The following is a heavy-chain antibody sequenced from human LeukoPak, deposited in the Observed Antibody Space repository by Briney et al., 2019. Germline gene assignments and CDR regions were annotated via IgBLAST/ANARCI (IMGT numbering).Heavy chain of an antibody. CDR2: IYYSGST. Sequence: PSETQSLTCTVSGGSISSYYWSWIRQPPGKGLEWIGYIYYSGSTNYNPSLKSRVTISVDTSKNQFSLKLSSVTAADTAVYYCAREGGYCSSTSCYRGWFDPWGQGTLVTVSS. D-gene: IGHD2-2*02. J-gene: IGHJ5*02. CDR1: GGSISSYY. V-gene: IGHV4-59*01. CDR3: AREGGYCSSTSCYRGWFDP.